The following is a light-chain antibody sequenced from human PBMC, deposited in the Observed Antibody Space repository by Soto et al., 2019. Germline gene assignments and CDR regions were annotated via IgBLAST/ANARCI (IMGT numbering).Light chain of an antibody. V-gene: IGKV3-20*01. CDR1: QSVSSSY. Sequence: EIGLTQSPGTLSLSPGERATLSCRASQSVSSSYLAWYQQKPGQAPRLLIYGASSRATGIPDMFSGSGSGIAFTVTIGRLEAEDFAVYYCQQYGTLNVFTFCPGTRVDIK. CDR2: GAS. J-gene: IGKJ3*01. CDR3: QQYGTLNVFT.